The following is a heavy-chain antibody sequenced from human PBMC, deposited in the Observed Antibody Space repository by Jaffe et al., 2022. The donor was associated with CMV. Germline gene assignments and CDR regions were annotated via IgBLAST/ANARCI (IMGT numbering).Heavy chain of an antibody. CDR3: ARDLSLAAAGISLYYFDY. D-gene: IGHD6-13*01. Sequence: EVQLVESGGGLVKPGGSLRLSCAASGFTFSSYSMNWVRQAPGKGLEWVSSISSSSSYIYYADSVKGRFTISRDNAKNSLYLQMNSLRAEDTAVYYCARDLSLAAAGISLYYFDYWGQGTLVTVSS. V-gene: IGHV3-21*01. J-gene: IGHJ4*02. CDR2: ISSSSSYI. CDR1: GFTFSSYS.